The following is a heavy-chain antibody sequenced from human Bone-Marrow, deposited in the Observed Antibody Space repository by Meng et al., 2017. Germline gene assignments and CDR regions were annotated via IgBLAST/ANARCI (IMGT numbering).Heavy chain of an antibody. CDR2: IIPIFGTA. CDR3: ARESRDIAVAGVY. J-gene: IGHJ4*02. V-gene: IGHV1-69*01. Sequence: RLVQCAAEVKKPGSWVKSSCKASGGTFGSYAIRWVRQAPGQGLEWMGGIIPIFGTANYAQKFQGRVTITADESTSTAYMELSSLRSEDTAVYYCARESRDIAVAGVYWGQGTLVTVSS. CDR1: GGTFGSYA. D-gene: IGHD6-19*01.